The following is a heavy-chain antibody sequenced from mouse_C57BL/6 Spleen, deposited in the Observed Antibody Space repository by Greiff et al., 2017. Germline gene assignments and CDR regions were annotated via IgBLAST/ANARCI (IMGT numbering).Heavy chain of an antibody. D-gene: IGHD1-1*01. V-gene: IGHV5-17*01. CDR2: ISSGSSTI. CDR1: GFTFSDYG. J-gene: IGHJ2*01. Sequence: EVMLVESGGGLVKPGGSLKLSCAASGFTFSDYGMHWVRQAPEKGLEWVAYISSGSSTIYYADTVKGRFTIARDNAKNTLFLQMTSLRSEDTAMYYCARPHYYGSFDYWGQGTTLTVSS. CDR3: ARPHYYGSFDY.